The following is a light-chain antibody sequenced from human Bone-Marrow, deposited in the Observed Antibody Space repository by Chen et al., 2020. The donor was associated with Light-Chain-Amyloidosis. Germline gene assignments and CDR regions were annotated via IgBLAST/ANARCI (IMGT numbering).Light chain of an antibody. CDR3: SSYTITNTLV. V-gene: IGLV2-14*01. CDR2: EVT. CDR1: SSAVGGDNH. Sequence: QSALTQPASVSGSPGQSITISCTGTSSAVGGDNHVSWYQQHPDKAPKLMIYEVTNRPSWVPDRFSGSKSYNTASLTISGLQTEDEADYFCSSYTITNTLVFGSGTRVTVL. J-gene: IGLJ1*01.